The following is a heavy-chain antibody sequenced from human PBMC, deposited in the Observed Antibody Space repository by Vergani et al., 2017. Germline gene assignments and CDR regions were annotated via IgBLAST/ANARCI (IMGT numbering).Heavy chain of an antibody. Sequence: EVQLVESGGVVVQPGGSLRLSCAASGFTFDDYAMHWVRQAPGKGLEWVSLISWDGGSTYYADSVKGRFTISRDNSKNSLYLQMNSLSAEDTALYYCAMSQRGNDYGGSLDYWGQGTLVTVSS. CDR1: GFTFDDYA. CDR3: AMSQRGNDYGGSLDY. D-gene: IGHD4-23*01. V-gene: IGHV3-43D*03. CDR2: ISWDGGST. J-gene: IGHJ4*02.